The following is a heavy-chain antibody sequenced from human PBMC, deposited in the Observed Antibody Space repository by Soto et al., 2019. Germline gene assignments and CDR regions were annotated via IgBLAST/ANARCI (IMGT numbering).Heavy chain of an antibody. D-gene: IGHD3-3*01. V-gene: IGHV4-59*08. CDR2: FSYRGST. CDR1: GDSISNYY. Sequence: PSETLSLTCTVSGDSISNYYWSWIRQPPGKGLEWIGYFSYRGSTNYNPSLKSRVTISVDTSKNQFSLKLSSVTAADTAVYYCARQSGYYTDYFDYWGQGTLVTVPQ. J-gene: IGHJ4*02. CDR3: ARQSGYYTDYFDY.